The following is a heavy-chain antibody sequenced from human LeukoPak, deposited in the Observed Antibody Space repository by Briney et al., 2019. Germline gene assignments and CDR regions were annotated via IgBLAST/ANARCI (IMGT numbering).Heavy chain of an antibody. V-gene: IGHV4-34*01. CDR2: INHSGST. CDR3: ARHYYDSSGYYPLYFDY. CDR1: GFTVSNNY. J-gene: IGHJ4*02. D-gene: IGHD3-22*01. Sequence: GSLRLSCAASGFTVSNNYMSWVRQPPGKGLEWTGEINHSGSTNYNPSLKSRVTISVDTSKKQFSLKLSSVTAADTAVYYCARHYYDSSGYYPLYFDYWGQGTLVTVSS.